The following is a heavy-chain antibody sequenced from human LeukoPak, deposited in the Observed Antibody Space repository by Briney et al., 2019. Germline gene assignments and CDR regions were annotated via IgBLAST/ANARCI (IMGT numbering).Heavy chain of an antibody. CDR1: SGSISKSGHY. CDR3: AREDNYYDSDGSFNGEEF. V-gene: IGHV4-31*03. CDR2: IHYGGNT. D-gene: IGHD3-22*01. Sequence: SETLSLTCSVSSGSISKSGHYWTWIRHPPGKGLEWIGYIHYGGNTYYNPSLSSRVTMSADTSKNQFSLKLGSVTAADTAVYYCAREDNYYDSDGSFNGEEFWGQGILVTVSS. J-gene: IGHJ4*02.